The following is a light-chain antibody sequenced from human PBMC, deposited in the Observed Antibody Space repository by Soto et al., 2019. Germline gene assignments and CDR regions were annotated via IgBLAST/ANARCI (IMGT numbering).Light chain of an antibody. Sequence: EIVMTQSPATLSVSQGERATLSCRASQSVSSNLAWFQQKPGQAPRLLIYGASTRDTGISARFSGSGSGTEFTLTISSLQSGDFAVYHCQQYNKWPPTFGQGTKVDIK. CDR2: GAS. V-gene: IGKV3-15*01. J-gene: IGKJ1*01. CDR3: QQYNKWPPT. CDR1: QSVSSN.